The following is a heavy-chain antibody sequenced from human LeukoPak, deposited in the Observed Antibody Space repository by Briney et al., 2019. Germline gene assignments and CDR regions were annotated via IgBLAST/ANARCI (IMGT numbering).Heavy chain of an antibody. V-gene: IGHV4-39*01. D-gene: IGHD3-10*01. CDR3: ARHVRSGSGANRYYYYYYMDV. CDR1: GGSISSSSYY. Sequence: PSETLSLTCTVSGGSISSSSYYWGWIRQPPGKGLEWIGSIYYSGSTYYNPSLKSRVTISVDTSKNQFSLKLSSVTAADTAVYYCARHVRSGSGANRYYYYYYMDVWGKGTTVTISS. J-gene: IGHJ6*03. CDR2: IYYSGST.